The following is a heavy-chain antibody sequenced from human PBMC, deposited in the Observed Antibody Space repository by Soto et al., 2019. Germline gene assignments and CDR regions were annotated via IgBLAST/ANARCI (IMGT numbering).Heavy chain of an antibody. D-gene: IGHD3-10*01. Sequence: PGGSLGISCTASVSTFGDYAMGWVGQAPGKGLEWVGFIRSKAYGGTTEYAASVNGRFTISRDDSKTIAYLQMNSLKTEDTAMYYCSRTTMVRGVIIKSDYWGQGTMVTVSS. CDR3: SRTTMVRGVIIKSDY. CDR1: VSTFGDYA. J-gene: IGHJ4*02. CDR2: IRSKAYGGTT. V-gene: IGHV3-49*04.